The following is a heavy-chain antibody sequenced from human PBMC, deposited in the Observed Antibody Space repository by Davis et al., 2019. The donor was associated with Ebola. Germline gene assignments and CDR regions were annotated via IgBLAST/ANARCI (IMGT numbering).Heavy chain of an antibody. D-gene: IGHD6-6*01. V-gene: IGHV1-69*13. J-gene: IGHJ2*01. CDR1: GGTFSNYA. Sequence: SVKVSCKASGGTFSNYAISWVRQAPGQGLEWMGGIIPIFGTTNYAQKFQGRVTITADESTSTAYMEVSSLRSEDTALYYCASGLVRGESYWYFDLWGRGTLVTVSS. CDR3: ASGLVRGESYWYFDL. CDR2: IIPIFGTT.